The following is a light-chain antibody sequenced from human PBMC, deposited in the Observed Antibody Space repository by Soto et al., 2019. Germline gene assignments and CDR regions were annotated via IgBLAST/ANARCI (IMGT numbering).Light chain of an antibody. Sequence: EIVLTQSPATLSLSPGERATLSCRASQSVSSYLAWYQQKPGQAPRLLIYDASNRATGLPARFSGSGSGTDFTLTISSRQPEDFAFYYCQQRSNWSAITFGQGTRLEIK. CDR3: QQRSNWSAIT. CDR1: QSVSSY. V-gene: IGKV3-11*01. CDR2: DAS. J-gene: IGKJ5*01.